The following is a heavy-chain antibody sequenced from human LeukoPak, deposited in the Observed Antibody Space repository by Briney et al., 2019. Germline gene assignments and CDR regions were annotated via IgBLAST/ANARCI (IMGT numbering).Heavy chain of an antibody. CDR2: INPNSGDT. CDR3: ARGYYDSGGPRLDS. V-gene: IGHV1-2*02. CDR1: GYTFTACY. J-gene: IGHJ4*02. Sequence: ASVKVSCKASGYTFTACYIHWVRQAPGQGLEWMGWINPNSGDTKYSQEFQGRVTMTRDTSISTTYMGLSGLTSDDTAVYYCARGYYDSGGPRLDSWGQGTLVTVSS. D-gene: IGHD3-22*01.